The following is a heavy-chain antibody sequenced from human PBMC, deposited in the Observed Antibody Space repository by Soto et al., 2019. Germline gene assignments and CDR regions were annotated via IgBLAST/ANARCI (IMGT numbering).Heavy chain of an antibody. CDR2: INHSGST. D-gene: IGHD1-1*01. J-gene: IGHJ6*02. Sequence: SETLSLTCAVYGWSFSGYYWSWIRQPPGKGLEWIGEINHSGSTNYNPSLKSRVTISVDTSKNQFSLKLSSVTAADTAVYYCARVIGNSMRRYSHYYYGMDVWGQGTTVTVSS. CDR1: GWSFSGYY. V-gene: IGHV4-34*01. CDR3: ARVIGNSMRRYSHYYYGMDV.